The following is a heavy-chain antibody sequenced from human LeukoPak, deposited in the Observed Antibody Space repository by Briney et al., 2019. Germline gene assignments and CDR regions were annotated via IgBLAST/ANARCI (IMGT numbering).Heavy chain of an antibody. J-gene: IGHJ4*02. V-gene: IGHV1-18*01. CDR3: ARRLGYCSDGSCYSLNY. CDR2: ISAYNGNT. CDR1: GYTFTSYG. D-gene: IGHD2-15*01. Sequence: GASVKVSCKASGYTFTSYGISWVRQAPGQGLEWMGWISAYNGNTNYAQKLQGRVTMTTDTSTSTAYMELSSLRSEDTAVYYCARRLGYCSDGSCYSLNYWGQGTLVTVSS.